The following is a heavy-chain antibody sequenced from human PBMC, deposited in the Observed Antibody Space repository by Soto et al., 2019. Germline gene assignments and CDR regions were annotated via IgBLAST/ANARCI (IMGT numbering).Heavy chain of an antibody. D-gene: IGHD6-13*01. CDR1: GGSFSGYY. Sequence: SETLSLTCAVYGGSFSGYYWSWIRQPPGKGLEWIGEINHSGSTNYNPSLKSRVTISVDTSKNQFSLKLSSVTAADTAVYYCARGTVLLYSSSWYIPDTYYFDYWGQGTLVTVSS. V-gene: IGHV4-34*01. CDR3: ARGTVLLYSSSWYIPDTYYFDY. CDR2: INHSGST. J-gene: IGHJ4*02.